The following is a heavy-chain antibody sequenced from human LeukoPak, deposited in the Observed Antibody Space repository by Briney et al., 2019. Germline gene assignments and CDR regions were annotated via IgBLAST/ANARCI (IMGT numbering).Heavy chain of an antibody. CDR3: ARSLRQWLPFDY. J-gene: IGHJ4*02. D-gene: IGHD6-19*01. Sequence: GGSLRLSCAASGFTFSSYWMTWVRQAPGKGLEWVANIKQDGSEKNYLDSVKGRFTISRDNAKNSLFLQMTSLRPEDTAMYFCARSLRQWLPFDYWGQGTLVTVSS. CDR1: GFTFSSYW. CDR2: IKQDGSEK. V-gene: IGHV3-7*05.